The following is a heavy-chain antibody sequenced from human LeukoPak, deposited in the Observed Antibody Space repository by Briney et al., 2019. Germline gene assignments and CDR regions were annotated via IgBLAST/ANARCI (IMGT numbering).Heavy chain of an antibody. CDR1: GGSTSVYY. CDR2: IYYSGST. CDR3: ARGARYFQH. J-gene: IGHJ1*01. Sequence: SETLSLTCTVSGGSTSVYYWSWIRQPPGKGLEWIGHIYYSGSTNYNPSLKSRVTISVDTSKNQFSLKLSSVTAADTAVYYCARGARYFQHWGQGTLVTVSS. V-gene: IGHV4-59*08.